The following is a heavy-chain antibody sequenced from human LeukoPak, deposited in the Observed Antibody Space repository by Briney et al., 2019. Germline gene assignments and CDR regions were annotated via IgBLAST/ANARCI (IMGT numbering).Heavy chain of an antibody. Sequence: GGSLRLSCVASGFTFSSYWMTWVRQAPGKGLEWVANIKTDGSLIYYVDSVKGRFTISRDNAKNSLYLQMNSLRVEDTAVYYCARGFARDYVWGSYRTPRGAFDIWGQGTMVTVSS. CDR3: ARGFARDYVWGSYRTPRGAFDI. J-gene: IGHJ3*02. D-gene: IGHD3-16*02. CDR2: IKTDGSLI. CDR1: GFTFSSYW. V-gene: IGHV3-7*01.